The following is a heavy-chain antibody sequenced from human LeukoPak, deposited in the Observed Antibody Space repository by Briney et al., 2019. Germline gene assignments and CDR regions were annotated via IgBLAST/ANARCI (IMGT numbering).Heavy chain of an antibody. CDR1: GGSISSSNW. J-gene: IGHJ4*02. CDR3: ARLYGSGSYYDGLDY. V-gene: IGHV4-4*02. D-gene: IGHD3-10*01. Sequence: PSETLSLTCAVSGGSISSSNWWSWVRQPPGKGLEWIGEIYHSGSTNYNPSLKSRVTISVDKSKNQFSLKLSSVTAADTAVYYCARLYGSGSYYDGLDYWGQGTLVTVSS. CDR2: IYHSGST.